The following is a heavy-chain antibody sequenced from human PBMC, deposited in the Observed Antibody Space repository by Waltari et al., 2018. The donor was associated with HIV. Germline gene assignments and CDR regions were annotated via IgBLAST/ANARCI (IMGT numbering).Heavy chain of an antibody. Sequence: QLQLQESGPGLVKPSETLSLTCTVSGGSISSSSYYWGWIRQPPGKGLEWIGSIYYRGGPYYNPSLKGRVTISVDTSKNQFSLRLSSVTAADTAVYYCARLYYGSGSRGRDYWGQGTLVTVSS. CDR3: ARLYYGSGSRGRDY. CDR2: IYYRGGP. V-gene: IGHV4-39*01. CDR1: GGSISSSSYY. D-gene: IGHD3-10*01. J-gene: IGHJ4*02.